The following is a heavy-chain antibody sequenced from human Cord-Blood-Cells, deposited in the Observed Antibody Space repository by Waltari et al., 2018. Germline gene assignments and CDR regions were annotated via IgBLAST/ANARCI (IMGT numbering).Heavy chain of an antibody. CDR2: INAGNGNT. V-gene: IGHV1-3*01. D-gene: IGHD3-10*01. CDR3: ARDEGSGSYYNAFDI. Sequence: QVQLVQSGAEVKKPGASVKVSCKASGYTFTSYAMHWVRQAPGQRLEWMGWINAGNGNTKYSQKFQGRVTITRETSASTAYMELSSLRSEDTAVYYCARDEGSGSYYNAFDIWGQGTMVTVSS. J-gene: IGHJ3*02. CDR1: GYTFTSYA.